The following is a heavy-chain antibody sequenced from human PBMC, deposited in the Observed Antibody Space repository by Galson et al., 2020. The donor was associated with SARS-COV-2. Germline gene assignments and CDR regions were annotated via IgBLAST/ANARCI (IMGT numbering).Heavy chain of an antibody. J-gene: IGHJ4*02. D-gene: IGHD2-21*01. Sequence: SQASETLSLTCAVYGGSFSDYYWTWIRQPPGKGLEWIGEINPTGTINYNPSLTSRVTISKDTSKNQFSLRLRSVTAADTAMYFCARGRRDVSMILMIATSASYYFDFWGQGSLVTVSS. V-gene: IGHV4-34*01. CDR3: ARGRRDVSMILMIATSASYYFDF. CDR2: INPTGTI. CDR1: GGSFSDYY.